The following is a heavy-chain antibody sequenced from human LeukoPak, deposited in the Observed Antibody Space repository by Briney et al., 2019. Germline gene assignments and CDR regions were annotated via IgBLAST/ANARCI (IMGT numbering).Heavy chain of an antibody. Sequence: PGGSLRLSCAASGFTFSSYSMNWVREAPGKGLEWVSGISGLGDSTYYADSVKGLCTISRGNSKDTLYLQMNSLRAEDTAVYYCAKKIGGVYGFDIWGQGTMVTVSS. V-gene: IGHV3-23*01. CDR3: AKKIGGVYGFDI. D-gene: IGHD3-16*01. CDR2: ISGLGDST. J-gene: IGHJ3*02. CDR1: GFTFSSYS.